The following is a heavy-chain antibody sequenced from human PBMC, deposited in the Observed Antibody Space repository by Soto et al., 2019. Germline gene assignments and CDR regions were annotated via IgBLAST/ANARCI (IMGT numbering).Heavy chain of an antibody. CDR3: ARGLRLGDY. CDR1: GFTFSSYD. D-gene: IGHD2-21*02. CDR2: ISSYGGST. J-gene: IGHJ4*02. V-gene: IGHV3-64*01. Sequence: EVQLVESGGGLVQPGGSLRLSCAASGFTFSSYDMHWVRQAPGKGLEYVSGISSYGGSTYYANSVKGRFTISRDNSKNTLYLQMGSLRAEDMAVYYCARGLRLGDYWGQGTLVTVSS.